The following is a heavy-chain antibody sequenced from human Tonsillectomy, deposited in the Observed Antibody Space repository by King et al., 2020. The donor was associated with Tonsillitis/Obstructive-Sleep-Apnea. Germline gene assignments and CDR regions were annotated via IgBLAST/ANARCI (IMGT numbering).Heavy chain of an antibody. D-gene: IGHD3-22*01. CDR1: GYTFTSYG. V-gene: IGHV1-18*01. CDR3: ARDSMSHYYDSSAYYPFDY. Sequence: VQLVESGAEVKKPGASVKVSCKASGYTFTSYGISWVRQAPGQGLEWMGWISPYNGDINYAQKLQDRVTMTTGTSTSTAYMELRSLRSDDTAVYYCARDSMSHYYDSSAYYPFDYWGQGTLVTVSS. J-gene: IGHJ4*02. CDR2: ISPYNGDI.